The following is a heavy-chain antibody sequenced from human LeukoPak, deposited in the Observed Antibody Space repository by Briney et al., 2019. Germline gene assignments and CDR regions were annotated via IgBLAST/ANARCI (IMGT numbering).Heavy chain of an antibody. D-gene: IGHD6-25*01. CDR2: ISSSSYI. Sequence: GGSLRLSCAASGFSFSTYSMNWVRQAPGKGLEWVSSISSSSYIYYVGSVKGRFTISRDNAKNSLYLQMNSLRAEDTAVYYCVRGGESYYNYYMDVWGKGTTVTVSS. V-gene: IGHV3-21*01. J-gene: IGHJ6*03. CDR3: VRGGESYYNYYMDV. CDR1: GFSFSTYS.